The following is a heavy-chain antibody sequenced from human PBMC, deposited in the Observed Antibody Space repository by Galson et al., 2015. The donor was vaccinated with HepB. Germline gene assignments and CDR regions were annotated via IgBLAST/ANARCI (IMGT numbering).Heavy chain of an antibody. CDR2: ISWNSGSI. V-gene: IGHV3-9*01. CDR1: GFTFDDYA. D-gene: IGHD1-26*01. CDR3: ARTAEVSFYSGSYFKHAFDI. J-gene: IGHJ3*02. Sequence: SLRLSCAASGFTFDDYAMHWVRQAPGKGLEWVSGISWNSGSIGHADSVKGRFTISRDNAENSLYLQMNSLRAEDTAVYYCARTAEVSFYSGSYFKHAFDIWGQGTMVTVSS.